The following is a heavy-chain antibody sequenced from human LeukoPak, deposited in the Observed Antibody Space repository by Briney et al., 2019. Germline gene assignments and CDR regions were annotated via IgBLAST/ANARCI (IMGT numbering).Heavy chain of an antibody. J-gene: IGHJ4*02. CDR3: ARGIRPGYYFDY. Sequence: SETLSLTCAVYGGSFSDYYWSWIRQAPGKGLEWIGEIIRRGGSNYIPSLKSRATMSIDTSNNQFSLKLRSATAADTAVYFCARGIRPGYYFDYWGKGTLVTVSS. V-gene: IGHV4-34*01. D-gene: IGHD3-16*01. CDR2: IIRRGGS. CDR1: GGSFSDYY.